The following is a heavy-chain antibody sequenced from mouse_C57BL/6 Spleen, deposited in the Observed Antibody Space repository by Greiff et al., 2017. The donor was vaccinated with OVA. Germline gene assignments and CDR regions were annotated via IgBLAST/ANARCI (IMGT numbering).Heavy chain of an antibody. CDR2: IYPGDGDT. CDR1: GYAFSSSW. D-gene: IGHD2-4*01. J-gene: IGHJ1*03. V-gene: IGHV1-82*01. Sequence: VKLQQSGPELVKPGASVKISCKASGYAFSSSWMNWVKQRPGKGLEWIGRIYPGDGDTNYNGKFKGKATLTADKSSSTAYMQLSSLTSEDSAVYFCARDDYVYFDVWGTGTTVTVSS. CDR3: ARDDYVYFDV.